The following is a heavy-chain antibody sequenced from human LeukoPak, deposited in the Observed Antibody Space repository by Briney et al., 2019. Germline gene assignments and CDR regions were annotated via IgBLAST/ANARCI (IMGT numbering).Heavy chain of an antibody. CDR3: ARDKRATMVRGVIPHMDV. V-gene: IGHV3-7*01. J-gene: IGHJ6*03. Sequence: GGSLRLSCAASGFTFSSYWMSWVRQAPGKGLEWVANIKQDGSEKYYVDSVKGRFTISRDNAKNSLYLQMKSLKAEDKAVYYCARDKRATMVRGVIPHMDVGGKGTTVTVSS. CDR1: GFTFSSYW. D-gene: IGHD3-10*01. CDR2: IKQDGSEK.